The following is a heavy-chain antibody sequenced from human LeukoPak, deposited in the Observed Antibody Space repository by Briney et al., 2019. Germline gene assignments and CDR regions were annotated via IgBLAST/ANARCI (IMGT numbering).Heavy chain of an antibody. J-gene: IGHJ5*02. CDR3: VRDMATGRFDP. CDR1: GFTFSSYT. V-gene: IGHV3-21*01. CDR2: ISSSSSYI. D-gene: IGHD5-24*01. Sequence: GGSLRLSCAASGFTFSSYTMKWVRQAPGKGLEWVSSISSSSSYIYYADSVKGRFTISRDNAKNLLFLQMNSLRAEDTAVYYCVRDMATGRFDPWGQGTLVTVSS.